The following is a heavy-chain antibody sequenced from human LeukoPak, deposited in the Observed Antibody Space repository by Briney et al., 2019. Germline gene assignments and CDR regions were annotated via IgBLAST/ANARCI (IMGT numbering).Heavy chain of an antibody. V-gene: IGHV3-33*01. CDR2: IWYDGSDK. CDR3: ARVLGDSGWYLGWLDP. CDR1: GFTFSSYG. D-gene: IGHD6-19*01. J-gene: IGHJ5*02. Sequence: GRSLRLSCAASGFTFSSYGMHWVRQAPGKGLEWVAVIWYDGSDKYYADSVKGRFTISRDNSKNTLYLQMNSLRVEDTAVYYCARVLGDSGWYLGWLDPWGQGTLVTVSS.